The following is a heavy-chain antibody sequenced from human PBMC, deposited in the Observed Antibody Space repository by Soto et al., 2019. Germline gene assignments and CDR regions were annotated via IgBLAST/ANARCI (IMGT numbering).Heavy chain of an antibody. CDR2: FHNSGST. CDR3: VIDPVDGYPYLDY. V-gene: IGHV4-59*01. D-gene: IGHD5-12*01. CDR1: GDSLSGYL. J-gene: IGHJ4*02. Sequence: PSETLSLTCTVSGDSLSGYLWNWIRQPPGKGLQWIGYFHNSGSTTYDSSLKSRVTISIDTSKRQSSLKLTSVTTADTAVYYCVIDPVDGYPYLDYWGQGSLFTVSS.